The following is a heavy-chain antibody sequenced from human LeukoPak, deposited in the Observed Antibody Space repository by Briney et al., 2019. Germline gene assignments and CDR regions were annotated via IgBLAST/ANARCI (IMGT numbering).Heavy chain of an antibody. J-gene: IGHJ4*02. CDR3: ARHPSRTYYYDSSGLN. V-gene: IGHV4-38-2*01. D-gene: IGHD3-22*01. CDR2: IYHSGST. Sequence: SETLSLTCAVSGYSISSGYYWGWIRQPPGKGLEWIGSIYHSGSTYYNPSLKSRVTISVDTSKNQFSLKLSSVTAADTAVYYCARHPSRTYYYDSSGLNWGQGTLVTVSS. CDR1: GYSISSGYY.